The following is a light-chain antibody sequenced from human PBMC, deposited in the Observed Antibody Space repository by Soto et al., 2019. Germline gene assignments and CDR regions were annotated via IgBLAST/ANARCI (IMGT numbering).Light chain of an antibody. V-gene: IGKV1-33*01. CDR2: DTS. Sequence: DVQMTQSPSSLGASVGDRVTITCQANQAFGIYLNWYQQKPGKAPELLIYDTSLLDNGVPSRFSGSASGTHFTFTISSLQSEDYGTYYCQQYDSLPFTFGPGTKVDVK. CDR3: QQYDSLPFT. J-gene: IGKJ3*01. CDR1: QAFGIY.